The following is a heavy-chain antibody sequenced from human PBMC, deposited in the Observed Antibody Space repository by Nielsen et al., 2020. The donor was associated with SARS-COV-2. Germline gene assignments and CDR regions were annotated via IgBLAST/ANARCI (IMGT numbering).Heavy chain of an antibody. CDR3: TGPGR. J-gene: IGHJ4*02. V-gene: IGHV3-49*04. CDR1: GFTFSSYW. CDR2: IRSKAYGGTT. Sequence: GESLKISCAASGFTFSSYWMSWVRQAPGKGLEWVGFIRSKAYGGTTEYAASVKGRFTISRDDSKSIAYLQMNSLKTEDTAVYYCTGPGRWGQGTLVTVSS.